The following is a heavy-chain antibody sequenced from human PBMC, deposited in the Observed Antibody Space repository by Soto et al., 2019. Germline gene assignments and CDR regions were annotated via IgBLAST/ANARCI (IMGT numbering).Heavy chain of an antibody. CDR1: GYTFTSYY. Sequence: ASVKVSFKASGYTFTSYYMHWVRQAPGQGLEWMGIINPSGGSTSYAQKFQGRVTMTRDTSTSTVYMELSSLRSEDTAVYYCARVAEAARDFDYWGQGTLVTVSS. J-gene: IGHJ4*02. CDR3: ARVAEAARDFDY. CDR2: INPSGGST. D-gene: IGHD6-6*01. V-gene: IGHV1-46*01.